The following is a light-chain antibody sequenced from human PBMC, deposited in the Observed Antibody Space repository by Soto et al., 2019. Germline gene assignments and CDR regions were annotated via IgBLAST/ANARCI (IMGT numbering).Light chain of an antibody. Sequence: DIQMTQCPSTLSASVGDRVTITCRASQSISSWLAWYQQKPGKAPKLLIYDASSLESGVPSRFSGSGSGKEFTLTISSLQPDYFATYYCQQYNRYSPAFGYGTKIEI. V-gene: IGKV1-5*01. CDR2: DAS. J-gene: IGKJ4*02. CDR1: QSISSW. CDR3: QQYNRYSPA.